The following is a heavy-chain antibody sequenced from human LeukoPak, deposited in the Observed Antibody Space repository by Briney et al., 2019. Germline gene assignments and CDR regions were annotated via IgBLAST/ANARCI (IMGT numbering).Heavy chain of an antibody. CDR1: GFILSTHG. V-gene: IGHV3-33*01. CDR3: ARDLSFGSLDF. CDR2: MWYDGSRE. Sequence: GGSLRLSCAASGFILSTHGMHWVRQAPGKGLEWVAGMWYDGSREDYADPVKGRFTISRGMSKNTLNLQMNSLRVEDTAMFYCARDLSFGSLDFRGQGTLVTVSS. D-gene: IGHD1-26*01. J-gene: IGHJ4*02.